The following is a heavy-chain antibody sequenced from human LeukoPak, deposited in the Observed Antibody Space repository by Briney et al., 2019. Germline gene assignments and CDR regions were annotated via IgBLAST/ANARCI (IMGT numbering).Heavy chain of an antibody. D-gene: IGHD2-15*01. V-gene: IGHV3-30*04. CDR2: ISYDGSNK. CDR3: ARPGIVVVVAAANYFDY. CDR1: GFTFSSYA. Sequence: GGSLRLSCAASGFTFSSYAMHWVRQAPGKGLEWVAVISYDGSNKYYADSVKGRFTISRDNSKITLYLQMNSLRAEDTAVYYCARPGIVVVVAAANYFDYWGQGTLVTVSS. J-gene: IGHJ4*02.